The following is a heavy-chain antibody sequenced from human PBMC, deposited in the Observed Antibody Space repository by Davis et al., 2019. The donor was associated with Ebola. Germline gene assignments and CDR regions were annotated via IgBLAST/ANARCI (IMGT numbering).Heavy chain of an antibody. CDR3: ARRLSTAYCGGDCRDWYFDL. CDR1: GYSFTSYW. J-gene: IGHJ2*01. Sequence: PGGSLRLSCKGSGYSFTSYWISWVRQMPGKGLEWMGRIDPSDSYTNYSPSFQGHVTISADKSISTAYLQWSSLKASDTAMYYCARRLSTAYCGGDCRDWYFDLWGRGTLVTVSS. V-gene: IGHV5-10-1*01. D-gene: IGHD2-21*01. CDR2: IDPSDSYT.